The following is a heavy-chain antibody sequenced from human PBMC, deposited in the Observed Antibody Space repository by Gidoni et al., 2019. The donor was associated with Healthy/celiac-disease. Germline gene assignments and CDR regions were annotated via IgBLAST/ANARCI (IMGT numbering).Heavy chain of an antibody. CDR3: ARDRGVVVAASYGMDV. CDR1: GFPFSSYG. D-gene: IGHD2-15*01. CDR2: IWYEGSNE. J-gene: IGHJ6*02. V-gene: IGHV3-33*01. Sequence: QVQPVESGGGVVQPGRSRRLSCPASGFPFSSYGMHGVRQAPRKGLEWVAVIWYEGSNEYYADSVKGRFTISRDNSKNTLYLQMNSLRVEDTAVYYCARDRGVVVAASYGMDVWGQGTTVTVSS.